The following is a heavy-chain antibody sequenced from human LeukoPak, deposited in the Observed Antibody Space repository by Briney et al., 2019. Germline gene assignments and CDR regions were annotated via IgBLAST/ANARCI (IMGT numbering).Heavy chain of an antibody. CDR1: GSSISSYY. D-gene: IGHD6-13*01. CDR2: IYYSGST. V-gene: IGHV4-59*01. J-gene: IGHJ3*02. CDR3: ARGSSWLDAFDI. Sequence: SETLSLTCTVSGSSISSYYWSWIRQPPGKGLEWIGCIYYSGSTNYNPSLKSRVTISVDTSKNQFSLKLSSVTAADTAVYYCARGSSWLDAFDIWGQGTMVTVSS.